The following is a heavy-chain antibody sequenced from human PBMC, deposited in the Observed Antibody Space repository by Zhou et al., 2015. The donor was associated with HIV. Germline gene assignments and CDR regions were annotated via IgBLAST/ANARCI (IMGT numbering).Heavy chain of an antibody. V-gene: IGHV1-69*01. J-gene: IGHJ2*01. CDR2: IIPIFGTA. D-gene: IGHD2-15*01. CDR3: ARARAESAVVVVAATLLGWYFDL. CDR1: GGTFSSYA. Sequence: QVQLVQSGAEVKKPGSSVKVSCKASGGTFSSYAISWVRQAPGQGLEWMGGIIPIFGTANYAQKFQGRVTITADESTSTAYMELSSLRSEDTAVYYCARARAESAVVVVAATLLGWYFDLWGRGTLVTVSS.